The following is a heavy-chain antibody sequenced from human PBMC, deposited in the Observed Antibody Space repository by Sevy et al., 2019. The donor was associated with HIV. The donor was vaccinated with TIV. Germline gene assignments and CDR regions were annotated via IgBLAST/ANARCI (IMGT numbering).Heavy chain of an antibody. CDR3: AREGPYGDSSFDY. CDR1: GFTFSSYA. J-gene: IGHJ4*02. V-gene: IGHV3-23*01. Sequence: GGCLRLSCAASGFTFSSYAMSWVRQAPGKGLEWVSAISASGGETYYADSVKGRFTISRDRSKNTLSLQMSCLRAEDTTTYYCAREGPYGDSSFDYWGQGTLVTVSS. D-gene: IGHD4-17*01. CDR2: ISASGGET.